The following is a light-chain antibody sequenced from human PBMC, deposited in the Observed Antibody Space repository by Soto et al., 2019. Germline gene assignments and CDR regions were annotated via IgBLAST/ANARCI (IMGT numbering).Light chain of an antibody. CDR3: QQYNNWPPLT. CDR2: GAF. V-gene: IGKV3-15*01. Sequence: EIVMTQSPATLSVSPGERATLSCRASQSLNNNLAWYQQKPGQAPRLLIYGAFTRASGIPDRFSGSGSGTAFTLTISSLQSEDFAVYYCQQYNNWPPLTFGGGTKVEIK. CDR1: QSLNNN. J-gene: IGKJ4*01.